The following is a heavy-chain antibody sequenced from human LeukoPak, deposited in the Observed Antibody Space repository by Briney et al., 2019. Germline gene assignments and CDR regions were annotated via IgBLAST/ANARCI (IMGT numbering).Heavy chain of an antibody. D-gene: IGHD2-15*01. J-gene: IGHJ4*02. CDR1: GGSISSAYYY. CDR2: MYYNGDT. V-gene: IGHV4-30-4*01. CDR3: ASPRTPYYFEY. Sequence: SEALSLTCTVSGGSISSAYYYWSWIRQPPGKGLEWIGYMYYNGDTYYNLSLDSRVTISLDTSKNQFSLRLSSVTAADTAVYYCASPRTPYYFEYWGQGTPVTVSS.